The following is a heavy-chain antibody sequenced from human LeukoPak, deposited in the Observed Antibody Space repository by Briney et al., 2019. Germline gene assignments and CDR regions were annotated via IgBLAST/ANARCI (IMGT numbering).Heavy chain of an antibody. D-gene: IGHD2-15*01. V-gene: IGHV1-8*01. J-gene: IGHJ5*02. Sequence: ASVKVSCKASGYTFTIYDINWVRQAPGQGLEWMGWMNPNSGDTGYPQKFQGRVTMTRDTSITTACMELSSPRSEDTAVYYCARDFQDIVVVVAATGSSWFDPWGQGTLVTVSS. CDR2: MNPNSGDT. CDR3: ARDFQDIVVVVAATGSSWFDP. CDR1: GYTFTIYD.